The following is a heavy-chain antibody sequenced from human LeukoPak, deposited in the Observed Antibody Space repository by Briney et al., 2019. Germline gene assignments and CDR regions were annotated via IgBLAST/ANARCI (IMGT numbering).Heavy chain of an antibody. D-gene: IGHD6-13*01. CDR2: IYYSGST. J-gene: IGHJ4*02. CDR1: GGSISSYY. CDR3: ARAGHSSSWYYFDY. Sequence: SETLSLTCTVSGGSISSYYWSWIRQPPGKGLEWIGYIYYSGSTNYNPSLKSRVTISVDTSKNQFSLKLSSVTAADTAVYYCARAGHSSSWYYFDYWGQGTLVTVSS. V-gene: IGHV4-59*01.